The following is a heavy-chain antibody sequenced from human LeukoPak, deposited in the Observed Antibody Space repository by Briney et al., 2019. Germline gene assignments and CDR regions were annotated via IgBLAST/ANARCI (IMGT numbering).Heavy chain of an antibody. CDR2: INQDGSEK. CDR3: ATGIYSSGY. CDR1: GFTFSSHW. V-gene: IGHV3-7*05. D-gene: IGHD6-19*01. Sequence: PGGSLRLSCAASGFTFSSHWMSWVRQDPGIGLEWVASINQDGSEKNYVDSVKGRFTISRDNPKNSLYLQMNSLRADDTAVYYCATGIYSSGYRGQGTLVTVSS. J-gene: IGHJ4*02.